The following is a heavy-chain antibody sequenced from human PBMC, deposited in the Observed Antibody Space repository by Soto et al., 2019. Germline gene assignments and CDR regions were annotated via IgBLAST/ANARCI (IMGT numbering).Heavy chain of an antibody. Sequence: SVKVSCKASAGTFSSYATTLVRQAPGQGLEWMGGIIPIFGTANYAQKFQARVTITADESTSTAYMELSSLRSEDTAVYYCARDRGPSSGYYPYWFDPWGQGTLVTSPQ. CDR3: ARDRGPSSGYYPYWFDP. CDR1: AGTFSSYA. J-gene: IGHJ5*02. D-gene: IGHD3-22*01. V-gene: IGHV1-69*13. CDR2: IIPIFGTA.